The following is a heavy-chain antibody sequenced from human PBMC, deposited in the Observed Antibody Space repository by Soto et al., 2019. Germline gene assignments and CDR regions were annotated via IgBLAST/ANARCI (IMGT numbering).Heavy chain of an antibody. Sequence: GSLRLSCAASGFTFSSYAMSWVRQAPGKGLEWVSAISGSGGSTYYADSVKGRFTISRDNSKNTLYLQMNSLRAEDTAVYYCAKGMYYYDSSGYEGSYYYGMDVWGQGTTVTVSS. CDR2: ISGSGGST. CDR3: AKGMYYYDSSGYEGSYYYGMDV. D-gene: IGHD3-22*01. J-gene: IGHJ6*02. CDR1: GFTFSSYA. V-gene: IGHV3-23*01.